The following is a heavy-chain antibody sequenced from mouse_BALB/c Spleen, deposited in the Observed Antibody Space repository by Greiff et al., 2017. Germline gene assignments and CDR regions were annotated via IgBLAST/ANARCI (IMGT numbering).Heavy chain of an antibody. CDR1: GSPSSSYT. CDR3: ARRWLLGAMDY. J-gene: IGHJ4*01. D-gene: IGHD2-3*01. Sequence: EVQLVESGGGLLQPGGSLKLPCAAPGSPSSSYTMSWVRQTPEKRLEWVAYISNGGGSTYYPDTVKGRFTISRDNAKNTLYLQMSSLKSEDTAMYYCARRWLLGAMDYWGQGTSVTVSS. V-gene: IGHV5-12-2*01. CDR2: ISNGGGST.